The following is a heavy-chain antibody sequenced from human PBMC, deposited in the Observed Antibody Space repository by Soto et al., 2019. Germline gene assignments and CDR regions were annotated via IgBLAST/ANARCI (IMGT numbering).Heavy chain of an antibody. CDR1: GFTFSTYA. Sequence: GGSLRLSCAVSGFTFSTYAMHWVRQAPGKGLEWVAVISYDGSNTYYADSVKGRFTISRDNMLYLQMNSLRAEDTAVYYCARGQGRSITCQRDSWGQGTLVTVSS. V-gene: IGHV3-30-3*01. D-gene: IGHD6-6*01. J-gene: IGHJ4*02. CDR2: ISYDGSNT. CDR3: ARGQGRSITCQRDS.